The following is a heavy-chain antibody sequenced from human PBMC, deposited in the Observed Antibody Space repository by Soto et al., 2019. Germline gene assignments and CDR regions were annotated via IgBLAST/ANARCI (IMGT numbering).Heavy chain of an antibody. J-gene: IGHJ6*02. D-gene: IGHD1-7*01. CDR2: ISWNSGSI. Sequence: EVQLVESGGGLVQPGRSLRLSCAASGFTFDDYAMHWVRQAPGKGLEWVSGISWNSGSIGYADSVKGRFTISRDNAKNSLYLQMNSLRAEDTVLYYCARTTLYYYYGMDVWGQGTTVTVSS. V-gene: IGHV3-9*01. CDR3: ARTTLYYYYGMDV. CDR1: GFTFDDYA.